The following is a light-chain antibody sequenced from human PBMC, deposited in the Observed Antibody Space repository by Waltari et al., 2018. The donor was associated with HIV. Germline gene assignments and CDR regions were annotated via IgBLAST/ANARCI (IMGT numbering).Light chain of an antibody. CDR1: QSVSSSY. CDR3: QQYGSSPG. J-gene: IGKJ4*01. Sequence: IVLTQSPGTLSLSPEERPTLSCRASQSVSSSYLAWYQQKPGQAPRVLIYGASSRATGIPDRFSGSGSGTDFTLTISRLETEDFAVYYCQQYGSSPGFGGGTKVEIK. V-gene: IGKV3-20*01. CDR2: GAS.